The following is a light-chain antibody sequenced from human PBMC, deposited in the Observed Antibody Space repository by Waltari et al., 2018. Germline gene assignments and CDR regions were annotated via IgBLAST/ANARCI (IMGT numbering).Light chain of an antibody. CDR3: SSYTSSSTLV. J-gene: IGLJ3*02. CDR2: EVS. Sequence: QSALTQPASVSGSPGQSITISCTGTSSEVGGYNYVSWYQQYPGKAPQLMIYEVSTRPSGVSARFSGSKVGNTASLTISGLQAEDEADYYCSSYTSSSTLVFGGGTKLTVL. CDR1: SSEVGGYNY. V-gene: IGLV2-14*01.